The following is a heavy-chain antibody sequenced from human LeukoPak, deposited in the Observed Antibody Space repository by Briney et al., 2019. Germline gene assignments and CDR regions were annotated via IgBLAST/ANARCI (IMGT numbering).Heavy chain of an antibody. CDR1: GYTFTSYA. D-gene: IGHD3-22*01. CDR3: AREIVVVPSGDSEDY. CDR2: INTNTGNP. Sequence: GASVTVSCTASGYTFTSYAMNWVRQAPGQGLEWMGWINTNTGNPTYAQGFTGRFVFSLDTSVSTAYLQISSLKAEDTAVYYCAREIVVVPSGDSEDYWGQGTLVTVSS. J-gene: IGHJ4*02. V-gene: IGHV7-4-1*02.